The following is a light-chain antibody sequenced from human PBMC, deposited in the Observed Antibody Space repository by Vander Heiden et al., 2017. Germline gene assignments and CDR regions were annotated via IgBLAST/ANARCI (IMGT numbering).Light chain of an antibody. Sequence: SYELPQPSSVSVSPGPTARISCSGDVLAKNYARWFQQKPGKAPVLVIYKDSERPSGIPERFSGSTSGATVTLTISGAQVEDEADYYCYSAADNYAVFRGGTKLTVL. J-gene: IGLJ7*01. CDR2: KDS. V-gene: IGLV3-27*01. CDR3: YSAADNYAV. CDR1: VLAKNY.